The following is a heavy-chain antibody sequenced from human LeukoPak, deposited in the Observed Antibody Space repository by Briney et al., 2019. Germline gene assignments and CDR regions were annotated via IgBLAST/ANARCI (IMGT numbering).Heavy chain of an antibody. J-gene: IGHJ4*02. CDR1: GFTLSSFG. Sequence: GGSLRLSCAASGFTLSSFGMHWVRQAPGKGLEWVAVISSDGVNKYSADSVKGRFTISRDNSKNTLYLQMNSLRAADTAVYYCAKGQNYYDGSGYYSTDYWGQGTPVTVSS. CDR2: ISSDGVNK. V-gene: IGHV3-30*18. D-gene: IGHD3-22*01. CDR3: AKGQNYYDGSGYYSTDY.